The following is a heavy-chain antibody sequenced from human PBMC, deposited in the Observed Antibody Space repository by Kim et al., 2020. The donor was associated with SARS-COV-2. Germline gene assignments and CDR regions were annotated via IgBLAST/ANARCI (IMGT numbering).Heavy chain of an antibody. CDR3: ARGAVYYYYGMDV. Sequence: YADSVKGRFTISRDNSKNTLYLQMNSLRAEDTAVYYCARGAVYYYYGMDVWGQGTTVTVSS. V-gene: IGHV3-53*01. J-gene: IGHJ6*02.